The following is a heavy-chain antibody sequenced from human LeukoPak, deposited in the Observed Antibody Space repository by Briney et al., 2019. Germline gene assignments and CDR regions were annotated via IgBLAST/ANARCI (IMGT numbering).Heavy chain of an antibody. CDR3: ARARITAAGTSGYHFYYMDV. CDR1: GYTFSDYY. J-gene: IGHJ6*03. Sequence: AAVKVSCKASGYTFSDYYIHWVRQAPGQGLEWMGWINGNSGVTNHAQKLQGRVTVTRDTSITTAYVELSSLRSDDTAVYYCARARITAAGTSGYHFYYMDVWGEGTTVIVSS. D-gene: IGHD6-13*01. CDR2: INGNSGVT. V-gene: IGHV1-2*02.